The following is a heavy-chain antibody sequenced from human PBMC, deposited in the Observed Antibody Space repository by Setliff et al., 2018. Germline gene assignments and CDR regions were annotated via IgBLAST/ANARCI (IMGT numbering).Heavy chain of an antibody. V-gene: IGHV4-34*01. Sequence: SETLSLTCAAYGGTFSDYYWTWIRQPPGKGLEWVGEINHRGSTNYNPSLKSRVTISVDTSKNQFSLKLRSVTAADTAVYYCARDRATVIRGVTSFFYYYMDVWGGGTTVTVSS. J-gene: IGHJ6*03. CDR1: GGTFSDYY. CDR2: INHRGST. CDR3: ARDRATVIRGVTSFFYYYMDV. D-gene: IGHD3-10*01.